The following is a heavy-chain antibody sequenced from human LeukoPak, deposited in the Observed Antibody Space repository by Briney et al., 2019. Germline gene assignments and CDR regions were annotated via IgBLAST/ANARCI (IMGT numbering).Heavy chain of an antibody. CDR2: MNPNSGNT. J-gene: IGHJ6*03. CDR1: GYTFTSYD. V-gene: IGHV1-8*01. CDR3: ARATRQKATTKRNSNRDYYYYYYMDV. Sequence: ASVKVSCKASGYTFTSYDINWVRQATGQGLEWMGWMNPNSGNTGYAQKFQGRVTMTRNTSISTAYMELSSLRSEDTAVYYCARATRQKATTKRNSNRDYYYYYYMDVWGKGTPVTVSS. D-gene: IGHD4-11*01.